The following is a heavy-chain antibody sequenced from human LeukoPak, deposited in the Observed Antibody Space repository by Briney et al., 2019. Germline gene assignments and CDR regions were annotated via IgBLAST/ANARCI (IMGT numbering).Heavy chain of an antibody. D-gene: IGHD3-22*01. CDR2: IKQDGSEK. J-gene: IGHJ4*02. Sequence: GRSLRLSCAASGFTFSSYWMSWVRQAPGKGLEWVANIKQDGSEKYYVDSVKGRFTISRDNAKNSLYLQMNSPRAEDTAVYYCARVGHYDSSGYSYHFDYWGQGTLVTVSS. V-gene: IGHV3-7*01. CDR3: ARVGHYDSSGYSYHFDY. CDR1: GFTFSSYW.